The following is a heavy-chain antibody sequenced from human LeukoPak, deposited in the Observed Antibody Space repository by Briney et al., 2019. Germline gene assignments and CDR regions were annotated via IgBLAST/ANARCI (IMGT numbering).Heavy chain of an antibody. CDR2: FRSKGYGGTT. Sequence: PGGSLRLSCTASGFTFRGSVMSWFRQAPGKGLEGVDFFRSKGYGGTTQYAASVKGRFTISRDDSKNIAHLQMNSLKTEDTAVYYCARSYDVLTGYFPPDYWGQGTLVTVSS. CDR1: GFTFRGSV. CDR3: ARSYDVLTGYFPPDY. D-gene: IGHD3-9*01. V-gene: IGHV3-49*03. J-gene: IGHJ4*02.